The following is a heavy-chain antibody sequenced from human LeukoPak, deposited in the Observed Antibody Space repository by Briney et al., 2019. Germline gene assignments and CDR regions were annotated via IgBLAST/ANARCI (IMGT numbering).Heavy chain of an antibody. D-gene: IGHD3-16*01. CDR3: ARTSHESVLYWSDP. V-gene: IGHV1-69*04. CDR2: IIPILGIA. CDR1: GGTFSSYA. J-gene: IGHJ5*02. Sequence: GASVKVSCKASGGTFSSYAISWVRHAPGQGLERMGRIIPILGIANYAQKFQGRVTMTTDTSTSTAYMELRSLRSDDTAVYYCARTSHESVLYWSDPRGQGTLSTSPQ.